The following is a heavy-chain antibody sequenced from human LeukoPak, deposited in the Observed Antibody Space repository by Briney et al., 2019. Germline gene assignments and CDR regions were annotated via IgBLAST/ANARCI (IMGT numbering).Heavy chain of an antibody. CDR3: ARGIGIGTVLMVHGNMDV. CDR1: GYTFTTYA. CDR2: INTNTGNP. V-gene: IGHV7-4-1*02. D-gene: IGHD2-8*01. J-gene: IGHJ6*03. Sequence: ASVKVSCKASGYTFTTYAMNWVRHAPGQGLEWMGWINTNTGNPTYDQAFTGRFVFSLDTSVSTAYLQISSLKAEDTAVYYCARGIGIGTVLMVHGNMDVWGKGTTVTVSS.